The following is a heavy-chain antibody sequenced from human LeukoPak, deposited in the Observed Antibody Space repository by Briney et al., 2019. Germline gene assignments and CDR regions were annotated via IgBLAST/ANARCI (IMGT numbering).Heavy chain of an antibody. Sequence: PGGSLRLSCAASGFTFSDYYMSWIRQAPGKGPEWVSYISSSGSTIYYADSVKGRFTISRDNAKNSLYLQMNSLRAEDTAVYYCAREPVVVITTDAFDIWGQGTMVTVSS. CDR1: GFTFSDYY. CDR3: AREPVVVITTDAFDI. J-gene: IGHJ3*02. CDR2: ISSSGSTI. V-gene: IGHV3-11*04. D-gene: IGHD3-22*01.